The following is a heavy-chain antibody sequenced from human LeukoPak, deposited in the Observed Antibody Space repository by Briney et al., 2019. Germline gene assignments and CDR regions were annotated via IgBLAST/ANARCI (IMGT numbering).Heavy chain of an antibody. CDR1: GGSISSSSYY. D-gene: IGHD2-21*01. V-gene: IGHV4-39*01. CDR2: IYYSGST. J-gene: IGHJ4*02. CDR3: ARRRLRWLGKPRGVDY. Sequence: PSETLSLTCTVSGGSISSSSYYWGWIRQPPGKGLEWIGSIYYSGSTYYNPSLKSRVTISVDTSKNQLSLILGSVTAADTAVYYCARRRLRWLGKPRGVDYWPQGTLVSVP.